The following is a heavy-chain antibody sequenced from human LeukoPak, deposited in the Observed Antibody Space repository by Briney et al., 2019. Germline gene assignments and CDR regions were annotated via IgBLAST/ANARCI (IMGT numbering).Heavy chain of an antibody. Sequence: SVKVSCKASGYTFTSYYMHWVRQAPGQGLEWMGVSNPNFGTANYAQKFQGRVTMTADESTSTAYMELSSLRSAATAVYYCASDTLGTIAVAGYFDYWGQGTLVTVSS. D-gene: IGHD6-19*01. CDR2: SNPNFGTA. V-gene: IGHV1-69*13. CDR3: ASDTLGTIAVAGYFDY. CDR1: GYTFTSYY. J-gene: IGHJ4*02.